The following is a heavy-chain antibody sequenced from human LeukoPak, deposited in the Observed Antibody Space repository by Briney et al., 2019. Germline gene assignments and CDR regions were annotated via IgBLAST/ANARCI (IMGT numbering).Heavy chain of an antibody. D-gene: IGHD4-17*01. CDR1: GGSISSYY. CDR2: IYYSGST. V-gene: IGHV4-59*01. CDR3: ARKMTTSFNDAFDI. J-gene: IGHJ3*02. Sequence: SETLSLTCTVSGGSISSYYWSWIRQPPGKGLEWIGYIYYSGSTNYNPSLKSRVTTSVDTSKNQFSLKLSSVTAADTAVYYCARKMTTSFNDAFDIWGQGTMVTVSS.